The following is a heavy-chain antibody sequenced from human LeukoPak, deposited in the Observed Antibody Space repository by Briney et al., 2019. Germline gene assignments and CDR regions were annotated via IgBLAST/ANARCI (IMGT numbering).Heavy chain of an antibody. Sequence: ASVKVSCKASGYTFTSYAMHWVRQAPGQRLEWMGWINAGNGNTKYSQKFQGRVTITRDTSASTAYMELSSLRSEDTAVYYCARDHFPCSGGSCYSGGMDVWGQGTTVTVSS. J-gene: IGHJ6*02. CDR1: GYTFTSYA. V-gene: IGHV1-3*01. CDR2: INAGNGNT. CDR3: ARDHFPCSGGSCYSGGMDV. D-gene: IGHD2-15*01.